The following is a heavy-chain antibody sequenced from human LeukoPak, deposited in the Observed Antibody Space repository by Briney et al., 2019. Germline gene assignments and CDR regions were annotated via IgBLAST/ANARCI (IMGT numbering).Heavy chain of an antibody. CDR2: IDHTGST. Sequence: ASGTLSLNCAVSGASITSTNWWNWVRQPPGKGLEWIGEIDHTGSTNYSPSLKSRVTISLDRSKNQFSLKLSSVTAADTAVYYCARSYASAVWGQGTLVTVSS. CDR1: GASITSTNW. CDR3: ARSYASAV. V-gene: IGHV4-4*02. J-gene: IGHJ1*01.